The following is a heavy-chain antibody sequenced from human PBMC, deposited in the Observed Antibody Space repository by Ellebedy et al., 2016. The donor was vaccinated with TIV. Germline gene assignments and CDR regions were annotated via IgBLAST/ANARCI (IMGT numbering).Heavy chain of an antibody. D-gene: IGHD4-17*01. CDR2: IYYSWST. CDR3: ARDGIDYGDYFDY. J-gene: IGHJ4*02. Sequence: LRLSCTVSGGSISSGGYYWSWIRQHPGKGLEWIGYIYYSWSTYYNPSLKSRVTISVDTSKNQFSLKLSSVTAADKAVYYCARDGIDYGDYFDYWGQGTLVTVSS. V-gene: IGHV4-31*03. CDR1: GGSISSGGYY.